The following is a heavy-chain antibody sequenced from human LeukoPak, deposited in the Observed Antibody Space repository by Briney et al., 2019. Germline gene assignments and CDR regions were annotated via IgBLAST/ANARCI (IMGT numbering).Heavy chain of an antibody. CDR2: ICYDGGKI. V-gene: IGHV3-33*01. Sequence: GGSLRLSCAACGFTFSSYGMHWVRQAPGKGLEGVAIICYDGGKIDYTDSVKGRFTISRDNSKNTLYLQMNSLRAEETAVYYCAREEHKNWKIDYWGQGTLVTVSS. D-gene: IGHD1-1*01. CDR3: AREEHKNWKIDY. CDR1: GFTFSSYG. J-gene: IGHJ4*02.